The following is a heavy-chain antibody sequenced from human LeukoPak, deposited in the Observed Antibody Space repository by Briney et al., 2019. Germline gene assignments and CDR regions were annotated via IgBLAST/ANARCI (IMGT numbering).Heavy chain of an antibody. CDR3: ARALRPSTVTNPPYYYDGMDV. V-gene: IGHV3-30-3*01. J-gene: IGHJ6*02. Sequence: GGSLRLSCAASGFTFSSYAMHWVRQAPGKGLEWVAVISYDGSNKYYADSVKGRFTISRDNSKNTLYLQMNSLRAEDTAVYYCARALRPSTVTNPPYYYDGMDVWGQGTTVTVSS. CDR1: GFTFSSYA. D-gene: IGHD4-17*01. CDR2: ISYDGSNK.